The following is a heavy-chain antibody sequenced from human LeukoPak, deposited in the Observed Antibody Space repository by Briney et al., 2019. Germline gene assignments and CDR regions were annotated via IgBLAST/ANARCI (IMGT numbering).Heavy chain of an antibody. CDR1: GFTFSSYA. CDR3: ARPTVSYGMDV. Sequence: GGSLRLSCAASGFTFSSYAMSWVRQAPGEGLEWVSAISGSGGSTYYADSVKGRFTISRDNPKNTLYLQMNSLRAEDTAVYYCARPTVSYGMDVWGQGTTVTVSS. J-gene: IGHJ6*02. D-gene: IGHD3-16*01. V-gene: IGHV3-23*01. CDR2: ISGSGGST.